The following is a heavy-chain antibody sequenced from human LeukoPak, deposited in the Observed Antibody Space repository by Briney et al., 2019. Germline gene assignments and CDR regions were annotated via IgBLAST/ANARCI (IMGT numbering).Heavy chain of an antibody. J-gene: IGHJ4*02. CDR2: ISKSGGPI. D-gene: IGHD2-8*01. Sequence: GGSLRLSCTLSGFTPIHYWMAWVRQAPGKGLEWVSYISKSGGPIYYADSVKGRFTTSRDNGKNSLYLQMKNLRAEDTALYYCARDGVGDTWYPYFDYWGQGTLVTVSS. CDR3: ARDGVGDTWYPYFDY. CDR1: GFTPIHYW. V-gene: IGHV3-48*01.